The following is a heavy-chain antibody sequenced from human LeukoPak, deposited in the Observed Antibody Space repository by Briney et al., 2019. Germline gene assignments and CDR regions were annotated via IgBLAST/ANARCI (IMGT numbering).Heavy chain of an antibody. CDR3: AKDLYPHGRAEYFQH. J-gene: IGHJ1*01. CDR2: ISNSGVST. V-gene: IGHV3-23*01. Sequence: GGSLRLSCEASGFTFDNYAMSWVRQAPGKGLECVSAISNSGVSTHYADSVKGRFTISRDNSKNTLFLHMNTLRADDMAVYYCAKDLYPHGRAEYFQHWGQGTLVTVSS. CDR1: GFTFDNYA. D-gene: IGHD2-2*02.